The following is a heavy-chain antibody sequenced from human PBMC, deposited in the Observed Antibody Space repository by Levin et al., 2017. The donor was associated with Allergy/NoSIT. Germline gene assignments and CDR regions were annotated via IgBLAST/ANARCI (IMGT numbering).Heavy chain of an antibody. Sequence: GGSLRLSCAASGFTFSSYGMHWVRQAPGKGLEWVPIISYDGSNKYYADSVKGRFTISRDNSKNTLYLEMNSLRAEDTAVYYCAKERDSWHNTRNYLDHWGQGTLVTVSS. D-gene: IGHD3-22*01. CDR3: AKERDSWHNTRNYLDH. CDR1: GFTFSSYG. V-gene: IGHV3-30*18. J-gene: IGHJ4*02. CDR2: ISYDGSNK.